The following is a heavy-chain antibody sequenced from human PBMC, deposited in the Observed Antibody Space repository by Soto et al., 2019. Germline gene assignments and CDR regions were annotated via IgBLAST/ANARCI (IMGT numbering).Heavy chain of an antibody. V-gene: IGHV4-59*03. D-gene: IGHD6-19*01. CDR3: VDQNTFAYNSASYGRGGWFEP. CDR2: IHYSGST. J-gene: IGHJ5*02. CDR1: GGSIFSYY. Sequence: QLQLQDSGPGLVKPSETLSLTCSVSGGSIFSYYWSWVRQPPGKGLEWIAYIHYSGSTDFNPSLKSRVITSIDRSKKQISLKLSSVTAADTAVYYCVDQNTFAYNSASYGRGGWFEPWGQGTLVTVTA.